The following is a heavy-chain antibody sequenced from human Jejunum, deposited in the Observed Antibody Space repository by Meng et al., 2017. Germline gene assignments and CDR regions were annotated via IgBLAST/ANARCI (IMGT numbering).Heavy chain of an antibody. D-gene: IGHD2-8*01. CDR1: GDSISSSYW. Sequence: QVQLQEPGPGLVKPWGTLSLSCGVSGDSISSSYWWSWVRQSPGKGLEWIGEIYHSGTTNYNPSLKSRVTLSVDKSKNQFSLNLSSVTAADTAVYFCARDFEALNGVWGQGTLVTVSS. CDR2: IYHSGTT. CDR3: ARDFEALNGV. J-gene: IGHJ1*01. V-gene: IGHV4-4*02.